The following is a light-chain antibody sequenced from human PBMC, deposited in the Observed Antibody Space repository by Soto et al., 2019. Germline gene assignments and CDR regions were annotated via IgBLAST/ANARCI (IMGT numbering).Light chain of an antibody. J-gene: IGKJ1*01. CDR2: GAS. CDR3: QQYNSCPPWT. Sequence: EIVMTQSPVTLSVSLGDRVTLSCRASQSVSNNLAWFQQKPGQAPRLLIYGASTRATGIAARFSGSGSGTEFSLSISSLQSEDFSVYYCQQYNSCPPWTLGQGTRVDVK. V-gene: IGKV3-15*01. CDR1: QSVSNN.